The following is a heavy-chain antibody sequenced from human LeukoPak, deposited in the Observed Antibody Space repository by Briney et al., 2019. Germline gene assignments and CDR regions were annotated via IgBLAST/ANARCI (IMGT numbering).Heavy chain of an antibody. D-gene: IGHD5-18*01. V-gene: IGHV3-66*02. CDR2: IYSGGNT. J-gene: IGHJ6*02. CDR3: ARDSQGYSYGPYYGMDV. CDR1: GFTVSSNY. Sequence: GGSLRLSCAASGFTVSSNYMSWVRQAPGKGLEWVSVIYSGGNTYYADSVKGRFTISRDNSKNTLYLQMNSLRAEDTAVYYCARDSQGYSYGPYYGMDVWSQGTTVTVSS.